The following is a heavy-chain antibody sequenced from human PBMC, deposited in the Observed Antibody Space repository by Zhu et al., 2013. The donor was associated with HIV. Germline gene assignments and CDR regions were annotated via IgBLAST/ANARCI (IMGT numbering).Heavy chain of an antibody. CDR3: ARRQVVITTADYYYYYYGMDV. D-gene: IGHD3-22*01. Sequence: QVQLVQSGAEVKKPGASVKVPCKASGYTFTDYYIHWVRQAPGQGLEWMGWINPKTGGPNYARKFEGRATLTRDTSISTAYMELSRLRSDDTAVYYCARRQVVITTADYYYYYYGMDVWGQGTTVTVSS. J-gene: IGHJ6*02. CDR1: GYTFTDYY. CDR2: INPKTGGP. V-gene: IGHV1-2*02.